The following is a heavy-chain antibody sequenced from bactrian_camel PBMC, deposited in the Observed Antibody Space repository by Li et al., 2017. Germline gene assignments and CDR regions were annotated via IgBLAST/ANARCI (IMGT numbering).Heavy chain of an antibody. CDR1: GFTFSSAD. D-gene: IGHD5*01. Sequence: QVQLVESGGGLVQPGGSLRLSCAASGFTFSSADMSWVRQAPGKGPEWVAGIDWDGKDVHYPDSMRGRFTISRDNVENTMYLQLNSLKTEDTAKYYCTKYVCSGRGTCYGMEYWGKGTQVTVS. J-gene: IGHJ7*01. V-gene: IGHV3S7*01. CDR2: IDWDGKDV.